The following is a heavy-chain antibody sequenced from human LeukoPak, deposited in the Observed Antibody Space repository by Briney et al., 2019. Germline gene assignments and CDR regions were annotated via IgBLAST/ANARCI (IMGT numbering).Heavy chain of an antibody. D-gene: IGHD2-2*01. CDR2: ISWDGGST. Sequence: GGSLRLSCAASGFTFDDYAMHWVRQAPGNGLEWVSLISWDGGSTYYADSVKGRFTISRDNSKNSLYLQMNSLRAEDTALYYCAKDIVPGYYYYMDVWGKGTTVTVSS. CDR1: GFTFDDYA. CDR3: AKDIVPGYYYYMDV. V-gene: IGHV3-43D*03. J-gene: IGHJ6*03.